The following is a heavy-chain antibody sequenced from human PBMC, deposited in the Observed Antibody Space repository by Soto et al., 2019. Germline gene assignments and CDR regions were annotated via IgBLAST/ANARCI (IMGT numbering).Heavy chain of an antibody. CDR2: ISAYNGDT. D-gene: IGHD6-6*01. CDR3: ERLRQLVCYFYYCMDG. V-gene: IGHV1-18*01. Sequence: QVQLLQSGAEVKKPGASVKVSCKASGYTFTNYGITWLRQAPGQGLEWMGWISAYNGDTHYTQRLQGRVTMTTDTSTSTAYMELQGLRSEDKAVYYCERLRQLVCYFYYCMDGWGKGTTVTFSS. CDR1: GYTFTNYG. J-gene: IGHJ6*03.